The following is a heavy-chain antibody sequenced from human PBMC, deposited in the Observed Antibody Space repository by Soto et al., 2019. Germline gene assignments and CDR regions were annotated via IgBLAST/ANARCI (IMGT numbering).Heavy chain of an antibody. CDR1: GGSISTGDHF. D-gene: IGHD5-18*01. CDR2: MYYSGTT. Sequence: TSETLSLTCTVSGGSISTGDHFWSWIRQSPGKGLESIAYMYYSGTTYYNPSLKSRITTSVDTSNNQFSLKLTSVTAADTAVYYCARGRGYGYGVDYWGQGTLVTVSS. CDR3: ARGRGYGYGVDY. J-gene: IGHJ4*02. V-gene: IGHV4-30-4*01.